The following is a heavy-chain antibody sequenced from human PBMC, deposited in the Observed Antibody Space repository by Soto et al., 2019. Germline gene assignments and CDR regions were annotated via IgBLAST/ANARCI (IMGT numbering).Heavy chain of an antibody. CDR3: ARVTKKGRLPVPNSFDL. CDR2: IYYRGTT. J-gene: IGHJ3*01. CDR1: GGSVSGHY. Sequence: QVQLQESGPGLVKPSETLSLTCTVSGGSVSGHYWSWIRQPPGKGLEWTGYIYYRGTTNYNPSLKTRLTMSTDTSKNQVSRKLRYVTAADTAVYYCARVTKKGRLPVPNSFDLWGQGTTVIVSS. D-gene: IGHD5-12*01. V-gene: IGHV4-59*02.